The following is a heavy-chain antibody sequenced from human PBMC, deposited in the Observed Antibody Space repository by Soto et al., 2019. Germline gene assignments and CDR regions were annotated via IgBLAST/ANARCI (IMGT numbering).Heavy chain of an antibody. J-gene: IGHJ4*02. CDR1: GIDFRIHG. V-gene: IGHV3-30*18. CDR3: TKQLTNWQPMIEY. D-gene: IGHD1-1*01. Sequence: QVDLVESGGGVVQPGTSLRLSCVASGIDFRIHGLHWVRQGPGEGLEWVAYISYDGSDTHYGDSVRGRFTISRDNSKNTLYLQTASLRAEDTAVYYCTKQLTNWQPMIEYWGQGTGVSVSS. CDR2: ISYDGSDT.